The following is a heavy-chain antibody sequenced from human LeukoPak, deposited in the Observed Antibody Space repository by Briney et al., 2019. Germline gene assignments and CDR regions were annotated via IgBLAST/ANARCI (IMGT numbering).Heavy chain of an antibody. V-gene: IGHV1-2*02. CDR3: ARGVAGSYYYYYMDV. Sequence: ASVKVSCKASGYTFTVYYMHWVRQAPGQGLEWMGWINPNSGGTNYAQKFQGRVTMTRDTANSKDYMELSRLRSDDTAVYYCARGVAGSYYYYYMDVWGKGTTVTISS. CDR1: GYTFTVYY. D-gene: IGHD6-19*01. CDR2: INPNSGGT. J-gene: IGHJ6*03.